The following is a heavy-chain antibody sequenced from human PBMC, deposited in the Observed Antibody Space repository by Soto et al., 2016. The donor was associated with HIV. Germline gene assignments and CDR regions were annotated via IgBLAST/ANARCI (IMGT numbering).Heavy chain of an antibody. J-gene: IGHJ5*02. D-gene: IGHD6-13*01. CDR2: IYHGGNT. CDR3: ARVMFRAAAVRLNWFDP. CDR1: GGSISSGYY. V-gene: IGHV4-38-2*02. Sequence: QVQLQESGPRLVRLSETLSLTCTVSGGSISSGYYWGWIRQPPGKGLEWIGSIYHGGNTYYNPSFRSRVIITLDTSKNHFSLKLRSVTAADTSVYFCARVMFRAAAVRLNWFDPWGQGILVTVAS.